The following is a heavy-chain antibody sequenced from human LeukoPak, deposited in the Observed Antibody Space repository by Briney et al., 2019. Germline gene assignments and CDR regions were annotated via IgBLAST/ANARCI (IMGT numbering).Heavy chain of an antibody. CDR1: GFSFGDHS. V-gene: IGHV3-49*04. CDR3: VRHDGMVLPV. J-gene: IGHJ4*02. CDR2: ITSKPYGEAS. D-gene: IGHD3-3*01. Sequence: GGSLRLSCTGSGFSFGDHSMSWVRQAPGKGLEWVGFITSKPYGEASHYAASVSGRFSFSRDDSKSIAYLQMNSLKTEDTAVYYCVRHDGMVLPVWGQGTLVTVSS.